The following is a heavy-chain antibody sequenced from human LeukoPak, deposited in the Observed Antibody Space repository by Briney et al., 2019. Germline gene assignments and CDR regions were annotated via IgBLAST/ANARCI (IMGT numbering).Heavy chain of an antibody. CDR1: GFTFSGYW. J-gene: IGHJ4*02. V-gene: IGHV3-74*03. CDR3: AREGRVSGYDFDC. Sequence: GGSLRLSCAASGFTFSGYWMHWVRQAPGKGLVWVSRINSDGSSITYADSVKGRFTISRDNAKNTLFLQMNSLRVEDTAAYYCAREGRVSGYDFDCWGQGTLVTVSS. CDR2: INSDGSSI. D-gene: IGHD5-12*01.